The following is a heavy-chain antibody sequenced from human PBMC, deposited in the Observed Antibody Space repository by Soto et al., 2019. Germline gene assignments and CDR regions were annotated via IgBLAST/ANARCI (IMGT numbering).Heavy chain of an antibody. CDR3: AXHLLKLGSISPDDAFDI. J-gene: IGHJ3*02. Sequence: GESLKISCKGSGYSFTIYWIGWVRQMPGKGLEWMGIIYPGDSDTRYSPSFQGQVTFSADKSITTAYLQWGSLKASDTAMYYCAXHLLKLGSISPDDAFDIWGQGTMVTVSS. CDR1: GYSFTIYW. D-gene: IGHD2-21*01. V-gene: IGHV5-51*01. CDR2: IYPGDSDT.